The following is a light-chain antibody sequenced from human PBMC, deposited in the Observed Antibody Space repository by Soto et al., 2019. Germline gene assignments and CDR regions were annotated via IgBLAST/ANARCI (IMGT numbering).Light chain of an antibody. Sequence: EIVMTHSPATLSVSPGEGATLSCRASQSVSSKLAWYQQKPGQAPRLLIYGTSTRATGIPARLSGSGSGTEFTLIISSLQSEDSAVYYCHQYNSLLWPFGKGTRV. CDR1: QSVSSK. CDR2: GTS. J-gene: IGKJ1*01. V-gene: IGKV3-15*01. CDR3: HQYNSLLWP.